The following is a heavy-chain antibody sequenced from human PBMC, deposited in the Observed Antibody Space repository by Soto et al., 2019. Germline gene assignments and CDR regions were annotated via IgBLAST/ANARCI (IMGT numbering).Heavy chain of an antibody. CDR2: TFYRSNWNY. D-gene: IGHD3-10*01. CDR1: GDSVSSNVAA. CDR3: ARVSHLGRGDDS. Sequence: PSQTLSLTCAISGDSVSSNVAAWTWIRQSPSRGLEWLGRTFYRSNWNYNYAVSVTGRMTINPDTSRNQFSLQLNSVTPEDTAVYYCARVSHLGRGDDSWGQGTPVTFSS. J-gene: IGHJ4*02. V-gene: IGHV6-1*01.